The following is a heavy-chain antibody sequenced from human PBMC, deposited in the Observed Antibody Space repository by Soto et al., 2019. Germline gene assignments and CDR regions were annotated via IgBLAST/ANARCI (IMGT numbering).Heavy chain of an antibody. Sequence: SETLSLTCAVYGGSFSGYYWSWIRQPPGKGLEWIGEINHSGSTNYNPSLKSRVTISVDTSKNQFSLKLSSVTAADTAVYYCARGRPNIYCSGGSCFKFNWFDPWGQGTLVTVSS. D-gene: IGHD2-15*01. CDR2: INHSGST. J-gene: IGHJ5*02. CDR1: GGSFSGYY. CDR3: ARGRPNIYCSGGSCFKFNWFDP. V-gene: IGHV4-34*01.